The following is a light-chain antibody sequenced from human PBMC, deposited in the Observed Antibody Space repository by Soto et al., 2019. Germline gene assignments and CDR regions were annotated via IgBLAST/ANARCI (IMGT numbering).Light chain of an antibody. CDR3: QTWGTCIQV. V-gene: IGLV4-69*01. CDR1: SGHNNYA. CDR2: LNSDGSH. Sequence: QPVLTQSPSASASLGASVKLTCTLSSGHNNYAIAWHQQQPEKGPRYLMKLNSDGSHSKGDGIPDRFSGSSSGAERYLTITNLQSEDEADYYGQTWGTCIQVFGGGTKLTVL. J-gene: IGLJ3*02.